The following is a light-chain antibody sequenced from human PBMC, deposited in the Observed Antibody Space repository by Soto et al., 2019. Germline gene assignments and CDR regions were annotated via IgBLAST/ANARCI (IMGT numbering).Light chain of an antibody. J-gene: IGKJ4*01. CDR3: QQSYSAPLLT. CDR1: QSIGKF. CDR2: AAS. Sequence: DIQMTHFPSSLSASVGDRVVITCRASQSIGKFLNWYQQKPGKAPRLLIYAASNLQTGVPSRFIGSGSGTDFTLTINSLQPEDFATYYCQQSYSAPLLTFGGGTKVDIK. V-gene: IGKV1-39*01.